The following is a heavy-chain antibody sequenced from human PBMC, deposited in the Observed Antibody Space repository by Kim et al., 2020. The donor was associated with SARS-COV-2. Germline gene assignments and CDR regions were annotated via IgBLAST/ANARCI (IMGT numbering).Heavy chain of an antibody. CDR2: ISYDGSNK. CDR3: ARGGNIVATIEGFDY. D-gene: IGHD5-12*01. J-gene: IGHJ4*02. CDR1: GFTFSSYA. V-gene: IGHV3-30*04. Sequence: GGSLRLSCAASGFTFSSYAMHWVRQAPGKGLEWVAVISYDGSNKYYADSVKGRFTISRDNSKNTLYLQMNSLRAEDTAVYYCARGGNIVATIEGFDYWGQGTLVTVST.